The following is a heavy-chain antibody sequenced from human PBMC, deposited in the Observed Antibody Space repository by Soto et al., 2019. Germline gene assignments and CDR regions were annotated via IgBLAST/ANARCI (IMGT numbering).Heavy chain of an antibody. CDR1: GFTFTSSA. CDR2: IVVGSGNT. V-gene: IGHV1-58*01. D-gene: IGHD3-22*01. Sequence: SVKVSCKASGFTFTSSAVQWVRQARGQRLEWIGWIVVGSGNTNYAQKFQERVTITRDMSTSTAYMELSSLRSEDTAVYYCAAMCPYYYDSSGYFLDYWGQGTLVTVSS. CDR3: AAMCPYYYDSSGYFLDY. J-gene: IGHJ4*02.